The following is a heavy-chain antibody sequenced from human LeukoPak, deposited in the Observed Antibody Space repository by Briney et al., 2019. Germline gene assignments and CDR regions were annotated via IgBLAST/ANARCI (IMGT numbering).Heavy chain of an antibody. CDR3: AKNSGSTAL. CDR2: ISYDGSNK. CDR1: GFTFSNYG. D-gene: IGHD1-26*01. J-gene: IGHJ4*02. V-gene: IGHV3-30*18. Sequence: GGSLRLSCAASGFTFSNYGMHWVRQAPGKGLEWVSVISYDGSNKYYADSVKGRFTISRDNSKNTLYLQMNSLRAEDTAMYYCAKNSGSTALWGQGTLVTVSS.